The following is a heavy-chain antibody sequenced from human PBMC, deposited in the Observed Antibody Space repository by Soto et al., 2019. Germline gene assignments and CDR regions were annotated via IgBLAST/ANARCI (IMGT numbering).Heavy chain of an antibody. V-gene: IGHV3-30*18. D-gene: IGHD3-3*01. Sequence: PGGSLRLSCAASGFTFSSYGMHWVRQAPGKGLEWVAVISYDGSNKYYADSVKGRFTISRDNSKNTLYRQMNSLRAEDTAVYYCAKDVNRITIFGVVIGYGMDVWGQGTTVTVSS. CDR2: ISYDGSNK. CDR1: GFTFSSYG. J-gene: IGHJ6*02. CDR3: AKDVNRITIFGVVIGYGMDV.